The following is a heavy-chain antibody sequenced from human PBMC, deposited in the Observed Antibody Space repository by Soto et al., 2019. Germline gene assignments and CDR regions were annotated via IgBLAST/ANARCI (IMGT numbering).Heavy chain of an antibody. D-gene: IGHD3-22*01. J-gene: IGHJ5*02. CDR2: IYPGDSDT. CDR1: GYSFTSYW. V-gene: IGHV5-51*01. Sequence: GESLKISCKGSGYSFTSYWIGWVRQMPGKGLEWMGIIYPGDSDTRYSPSFQGQVTISADKSISTAYLQWSSLKASDTAMYYCARLHRGSSGYSYWFDPWGQGTLVTVSS. CDR3: ARLHRGSSGYSYWFDP.